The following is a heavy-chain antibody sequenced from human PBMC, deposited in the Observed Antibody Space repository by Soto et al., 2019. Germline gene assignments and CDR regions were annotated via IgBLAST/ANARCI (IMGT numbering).Heavy chain of an antibody. CDR1: GFTFSSYS. Sequence: GGSLRLSCAASGFTFSSYSMNWVRQAPGKGLEWVSYISSSSTIYYADSVKGRFTISRDNAKNSLYLQMNSLKTEDTAVYYCTTDPYTYIVVVPAAPTTYGMDVWGQGTTVTVSS. V-gene: IGHV3-48*01. J-gene: IGHJ6*02. D-gene: IGHD2-2*01. CDR3: TTDPYTYIVVVPAAPTTYGMDV. CDR2: ISSSSTI.